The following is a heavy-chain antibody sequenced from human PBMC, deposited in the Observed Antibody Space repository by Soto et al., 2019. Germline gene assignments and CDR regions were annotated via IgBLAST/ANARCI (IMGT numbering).Heavy chain of an antibody. D-gene: IGHD1-26*01. V-gene: IGHV3-30*18. CDR2: ISYDGSNK. Sequence: PVGSLRLSCAASGFTFSSYGMHWVRQAPGKGLEWVAVISYDGSNKYYADSVKGRFTISRDNSKNTLYLQMNSLRAEDTAVYYCAKDHLYSGSPPYYYGMDVWGQGTTVTVSS. J-gene: IGHJ6*02. CDR3: AKDHLYSGSPPYYYGMDV. CDR1: GFTFSSYG.